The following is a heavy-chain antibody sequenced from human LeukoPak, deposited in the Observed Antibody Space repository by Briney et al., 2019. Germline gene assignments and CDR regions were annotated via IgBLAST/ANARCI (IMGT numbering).Heavy chain of an antibody. CDR1: GYIFTTYG. Sequence: ASVKASSKASGYIFTTYGISCVRQATGEGLEWMVWISGQNDSRNYAQKFQGRVTMTTDTSTTTAYMELRSLRSDDTAVYYCARDFYFDNSGYFDTFDIWGQGTMVTVSS. D-gene: IGHD3-22*01. CDR3: ARDFYFDNSGYFDTFDI. V-gene: IGHV1-18*01. J-gene: IGHJ3*02. CDR2: ISGQNDSR.